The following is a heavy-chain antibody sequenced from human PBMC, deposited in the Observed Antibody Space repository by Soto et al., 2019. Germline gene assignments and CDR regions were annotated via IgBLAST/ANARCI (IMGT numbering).Heavy chain of an antibody. CDR3: ARDGYDGSGSPYPAY. CDR1: GGSMSEYF. CDR2: IYYLGST. Sequence: SETLSLTXSVSGGSMSEYFWSWIRQSPGEGLEWIGYIYYLGSTDYNPSLKSRVTISVDTSKRQFSLRLTSVTAADTAVYYCARDGYDGSGSPYPAYWGPGTQVTVSS. D-gene: IGHD3-10*01. V-gene: IGHV4-59*01. J-gene: IGHJ4*02.